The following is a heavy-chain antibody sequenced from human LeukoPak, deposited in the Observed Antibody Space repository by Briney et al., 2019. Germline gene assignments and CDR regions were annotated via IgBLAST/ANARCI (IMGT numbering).Heavy chain of an antibody. CDR2: IYYSGST. Sequence: SETLSLTCTVSGGSISSYYWSWIRQPPGKGLEWIGYIYYSGSTNYNPSLKSRVTISVDTSKNQFSLKLSSVTAADTAVYYCARGTISGYYPGYWGQGTLVTVSS. J-gene: IGHJ4*02. CDR1: GGSISSYY. D-gene: IGHD3-22*01. V-gene: IGHV4-59*01. CDR3: ARGTISGYYPGY.